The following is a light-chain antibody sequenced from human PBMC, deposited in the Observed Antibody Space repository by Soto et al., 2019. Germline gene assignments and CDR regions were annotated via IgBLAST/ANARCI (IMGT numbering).Light chain of an antibody. CDR2: SNN. CDR3: AAWDDSLNVLV. J-gene: IGLJ2*01. Sequence: QSVLTQPPSASGTPGRRVTISCSGSSSNIGSNTVNWYQQLPGTAPKLLIYSNNQRPSGVPDRFSGSKSGTSASLAISGLQSEDEADYYCAAWDDSLNVLVFGGGTKVTVL. CDR1: SSNIGSNT. V-gene: IGLV1-44*01.